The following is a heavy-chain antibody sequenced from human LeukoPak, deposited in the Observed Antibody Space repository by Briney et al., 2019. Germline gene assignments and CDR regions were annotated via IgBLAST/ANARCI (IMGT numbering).Heavy chain of an antibody. CDR1: GFAFSSYS. J-gene: IGHJ4*02. V-gene: IGHV3-48*02. CDR2: ISSSSSTI. Sequence: PGGSLRLSCAASGFAFSSYSMNWVRQAPGKGLEWVSYISSSSSTIYYADSVKGRFTISRDNAKNSLYLQMNSLRDEDTAVYYCAGGEDSSLDYWGQGTLVTVSS. CDR3: AGGEDSSLDY. D-gene: IGHD3-22*01.